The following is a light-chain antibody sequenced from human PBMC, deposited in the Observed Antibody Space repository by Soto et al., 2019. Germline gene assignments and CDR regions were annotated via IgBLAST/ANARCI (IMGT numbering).Light chain of an antibody. CDR2: TSS. CDR1: QGIGNY. J-gene: IGKJ1*01. V-gene: IGKV1-27*01. Sequence: DIQMTQSPSSLSASVGDRVTITCRASQGIGNYLAWYQQKPGKVPKLLIYTSSTLQSGVPSRFSGSGSGTDFTLTISNLQPEDVAVYYCQQRSDWPWTFGQGTKVEIK. CDR3: QQRSDWPWT.